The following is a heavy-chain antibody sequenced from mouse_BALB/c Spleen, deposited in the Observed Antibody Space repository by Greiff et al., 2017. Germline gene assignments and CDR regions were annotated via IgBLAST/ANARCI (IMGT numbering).Heavy chain of an antibody. CDR1: GFSLTSYA. CDR3: ARDGGRILIVSYAMDY. D-gene: IGHD1-2*01. Sequence: VKLVESGPGLVAPSQCLSITCTVSGFSLTSYAVHWVRQPPGKGLEWLGVIWAGGSTNYNSALMSRLSISKDNSKSQVFLKMNSLQTDDTAMYYCARDGGRILIVSYAMDYWGQGTSVTVSS. CDR2: IWAGGST. J-gene: IGHJ4*01. V-gene: IGHV2-9*02.